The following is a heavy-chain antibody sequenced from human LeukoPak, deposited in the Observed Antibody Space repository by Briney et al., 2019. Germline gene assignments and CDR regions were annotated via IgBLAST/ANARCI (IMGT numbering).Heavy chain of an antibody. J-gene: IGHJ4*02. Sequence: ASVKVSCKASGYTFRSYGISWVRQAPGQGLEWMGWISPYSGSTNYPQKFQGRVTVTTDTSTSTASMELRSLRSDDTAVYFCARALREYSSSWFSDFWGQETLVTVSS. CDR2: ISPYSGST. D-gene: IGHD6-13*01. V-gene: IGHV1-18*01. CDR1: GYTFRSYG. CDR3: ARALREYSSSWFSDF.